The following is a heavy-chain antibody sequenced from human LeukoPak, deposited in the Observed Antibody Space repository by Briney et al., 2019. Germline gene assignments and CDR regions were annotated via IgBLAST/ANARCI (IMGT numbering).Heavy chain of an antibody. Sequence: SETLSLTCTVSGGSISSYYWSWIRQPPGKGLEWIGYIYYSGSTYYNPSLKSRVTISVDTSKNQFSLKLSSVTAADTAVYYCARFAAAYDAFDIWGQGTMVTVSS. V-gene: IGHV4-59*06. D-gene: IGHD3-3*01. CDR2: IYYSGST. J-gene: IGHJ3*02. CDR3: ARFAAAYDAFDI. CDR1: GGSISSYY.